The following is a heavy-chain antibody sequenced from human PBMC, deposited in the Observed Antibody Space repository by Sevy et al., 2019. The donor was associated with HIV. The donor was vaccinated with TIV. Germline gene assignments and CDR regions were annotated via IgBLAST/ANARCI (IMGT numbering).Heavy chain of an antibody. Sequence: GGSLRLSCAASRFTFSRFWMTWVRQAPGKGLEWVANIKQDGSERYYVDSVKGRFTISRDNAKSSLYLQMNSLRAEDTGGVFWAEGTDFYYGMDVWGQGTTGTVSS. CDR1: RFTFSRFW. CDR3: AEGTDFYYGMDV. V-gene: IGHV3-7*03. CDR2: IKQDGSER. D-gene: IGHD3-10*01. J-gene: IGHJ6*02.